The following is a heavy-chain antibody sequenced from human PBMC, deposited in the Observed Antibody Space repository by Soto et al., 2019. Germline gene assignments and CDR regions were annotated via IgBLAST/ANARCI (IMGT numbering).Heavy chain of an antibody. V-gene: IGHV4-59*01. Sequence: SETLSLTCTVSGGSISSYYWSWIRQPPGKGLEWIGYIYYSGSTNYNPSLKSRVTISVDTSKNQFSLKLSSVTAADTAVYYCARDHLNYDFWSGYPYNNWFDPWGQGTLVTVSS. CDR2: IYYSGST. J-gene: IGHJ5*02. CDR3: ARDHLNYDFWSGYPYNNWFDP. D-gene: IGHD3-3*01. CDR1: GGSISSYY.